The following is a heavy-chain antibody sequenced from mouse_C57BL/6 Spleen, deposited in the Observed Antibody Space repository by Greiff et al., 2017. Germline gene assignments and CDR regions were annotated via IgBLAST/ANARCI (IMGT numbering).Heavy chain of an antibody. CDR3: ARNRDYDYSAWFAY. CDR1: GFTFSDYG. Sequence: EVQRVESGGGLVKPGGSLTLSCAASGFTFSDYGMHWVRQAPEKGLEWVAYISSGSSTIYYADTVKGRFTISRDNAKNNLFLQMTSLRSEDTAMYYCARNRDYDYSAWFAYWGQGTLVTVSA. V-gene: IGHV5-17*01. CDR2: ISSGSSTI. J-gene: IGHJ3*01. D-gene: IGHD2-4*01.